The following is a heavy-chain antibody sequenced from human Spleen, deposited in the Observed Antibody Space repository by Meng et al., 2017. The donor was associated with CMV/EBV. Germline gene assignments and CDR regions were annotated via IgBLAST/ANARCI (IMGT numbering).Heavy chain of an antibody. CDR1: GGSFSGYY. D-gene: IGHD6-6*01. CDR2: INHSGST. J-gene: IGHJ4*02. Sequence: SETLSLTCAVYGGSFSGYYWSWIRQPPGKGLEWIGEINHSGSTNYNPSLKSRVTISVDTSKNQFSLKLSSVTAADTAVYYCARGREPPRSRSSLAARKALYFFDYWGQGTLVTVSS. CDR3: ARGREPPRSRSSLAARKALYFFDY. V-gene: IGHV4-34*01.